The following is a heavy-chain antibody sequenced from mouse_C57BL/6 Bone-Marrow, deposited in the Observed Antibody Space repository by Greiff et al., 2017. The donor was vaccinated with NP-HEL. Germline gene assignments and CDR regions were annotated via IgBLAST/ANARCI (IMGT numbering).Heavy chain of an antibody. V-gene: IGHV10-3*01. CDR3: VRERRTYYYGSSEAWFAY. Sequence: EVHLVESGGGLVQPKGSLKLSCAASGFTFNTYAMHWVRQAPGKGLEWVARIRSKSSNYATYYADSVKDRFTISRDDSQSMLYLQMNNLKTEDTAMYYCVRERRTYYYGSSEAWFAYWGQGTLVTVSA. CDR2: IRSKSSNYAT. D-gene: IGHD1-1*01. CDR1: GFTFNTYA. J-gene: IGHJ3*01.